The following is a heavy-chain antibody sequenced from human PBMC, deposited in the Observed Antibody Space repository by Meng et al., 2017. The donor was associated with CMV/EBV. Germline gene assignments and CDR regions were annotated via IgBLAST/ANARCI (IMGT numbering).Heavy chain of an antibody. CDR1: GLSMRFFW. V-gene: IGHV3-74*01. D-gene: IGHD3-16*01. CDR3: ARGLEEGLGWEMGY. J-gene: IGHJ4*01. CDR2: IDENGSSV. Sequence: VSLVESGGGLVLPGGSLRLPCGVSGLSMRFFWMHWVRQVPGKGLEWLSRIDENGSSVSYADSVRGRFTISRDDTKNTLFLQMNSLRVEDTAVYYCARGLEEGLGWEMGYWGHGTLVTVSS.